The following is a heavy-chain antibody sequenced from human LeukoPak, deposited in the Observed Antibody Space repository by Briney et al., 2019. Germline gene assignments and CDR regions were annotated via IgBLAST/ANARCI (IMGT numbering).Heavy chain of an antibody. V-gene: IGHV1-2*02. CDR1: GYTFTGYY. D-gene: IGHD6-13*01. CDR2: INPKTGDT. CDR3: ASYGDIAAAGSEAFDI. J-gene: IGHJ3*02. Sequence: ASVKVSCKASGYTFTGYYIHWVRQAPGQGFEWMGWINPKTGDTKYAQKFQGRVTMTRDTSITTVYMDLTRLGSDDTAVYYCASYGDIAAAGSEAFDIWGQGTMVTVSS.